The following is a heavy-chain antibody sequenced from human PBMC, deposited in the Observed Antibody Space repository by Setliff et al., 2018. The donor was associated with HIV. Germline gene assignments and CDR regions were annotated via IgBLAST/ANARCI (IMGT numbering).Heavy chain of an antibody. D-gene: IGHD3-10*01. Sequence: PSETLSLTCTVSGGSISSGVFYWTWIRQLPGKGLEWIGYIHYSGNTYYKPSLKSPLSMSVDPSKNQFSLNLTSVTAADTAVYYCARASAERSSVRGLAIAFDIWGQGTMVTVSS. V-gene: IGHV4-31*01. CDR1: GGSISSGVFY. CDR2: IHYSGNT. CDR3: ARASAERSSVRGLAIAFDI. J-gene: IGHJ3*02.